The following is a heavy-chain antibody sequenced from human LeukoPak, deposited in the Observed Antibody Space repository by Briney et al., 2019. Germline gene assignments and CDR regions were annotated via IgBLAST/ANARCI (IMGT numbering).Heavy chain of an antibody. V-gene: IGHV4-39*07. CDR2: IYYSGST. Sequence: SETLSLTCTVSGGSISSDYWSWTRQPPGKGLEWIGSIYYSGSTYYNPSLKSRVTISVDTSKNQFSLKLSSVTAADTAVYYCARERYYDFWSGYNYYYYYMDVWGKGTTVTVSS. CDR1: GGSISSDY. D-gene: IGHD3-3*01. CDR3: ARERYYDFWSGYNYYYYYMDV. J-gene: IGHJ6*03.